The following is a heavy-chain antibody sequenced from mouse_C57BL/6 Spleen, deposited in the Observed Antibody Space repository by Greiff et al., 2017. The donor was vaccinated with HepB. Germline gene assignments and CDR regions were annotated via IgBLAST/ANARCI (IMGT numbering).Heavy chain of an antibody. V-gene: IGHV1-15*01. CDR1: GYTFTDYE. J-gene: IGHJ2*01. CDR2: IDPETGGT. CDR3: TRGHYYGSSLYAFDY. Sequence: QVQLKESGAELVRPGASVTLSCKASGYTFTDYEMHWVKQTPVHGLEWIGAIDPETGGTAYNQKFKGKAILTADKSSSTAYMELRSLTSEDSAVYYCTRGHYYGSSLYAFDYWGQGTTLTVSS. D-gene: IGHD1-1*01.